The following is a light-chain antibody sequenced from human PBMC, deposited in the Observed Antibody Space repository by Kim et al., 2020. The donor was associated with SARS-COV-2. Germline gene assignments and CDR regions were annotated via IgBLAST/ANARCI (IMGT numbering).Light chain of an antibody. J-gene: IGKJ1*01. Sequence: TPKGTATITCRASQSIGSDLRRYQHKPGQSQRLLIRFASQSMSGVPSRFSGGGSGTDFNLSISSLEAEDAATYYCHQSSSLPWTFGQGTKVEIK. CDR2: FAS. V-gene: IGKV6-21*02. CDR1: QSIGSD. CDR3: HQSSSLPWT.